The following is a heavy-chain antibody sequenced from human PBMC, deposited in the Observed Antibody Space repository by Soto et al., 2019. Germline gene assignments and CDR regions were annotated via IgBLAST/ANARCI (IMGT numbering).Heavy chain of an antibody. CDR2: ISSSSSYI. V-gene: IGHV3-21*01. Sequence: EVQLVESGGGLVKPGGSLRLSCAASGFTFSSYSMNWVRQAPGKGLEWVSSISSSSSYIYYADSVKGRFTISRDNAKNSLYLQMNRLRAEDTAVYYCARDQGSSSLRDYYYYGMDVWGQGTTVTVSS. CDR1: GFTFSSYS. D-gene: IGHD6-13*01. CDR3: ARDQGSSSLRDYYYYGMDV. J-gene: IGHJ6*02.